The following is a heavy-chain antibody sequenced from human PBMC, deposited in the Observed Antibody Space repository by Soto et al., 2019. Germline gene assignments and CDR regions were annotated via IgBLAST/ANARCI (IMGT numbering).Heavy chain of an antibody. CDR3: ARLNPGYCSGGSCYRPYYFDY. Sequence: EVQLVESGGGLVQPGGSLRLSCAASGFTFSSYSMNWVRQAPGKGLEWVSSISSSSSYIYYADSVKGRFTISRDNAKNSLYLQMNSLRAEDTAVYYCARLNPGYCSGGSCYRPYYFDYWGQGTLVTVSS. CDR2: ISSSSSYI. D-gene: IGHD2-15*01. CDR1: GFTFSSYS. V-gene: IGHV3-21*01. J-gene: IGHJ4*02.